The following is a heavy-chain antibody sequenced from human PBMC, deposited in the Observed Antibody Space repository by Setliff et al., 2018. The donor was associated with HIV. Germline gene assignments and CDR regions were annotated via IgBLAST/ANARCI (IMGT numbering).Heavy chain of an antibody. D-gene: IGHD3-22*01. J-gene: IGHJ4*02. CDR2: IFHSGTT. CDR1: GDSFSSNTNH. Sequence: PSETLSLTCTVSGDSFSSNTNHWGWIRQPPGKGLEWIGNIFHSGTTYYNPSLKSRVTIAIDTSKNRFSLKLTSLTAADTAVYFCARDPHYYDRSGHYSWFYFDYWGQGTLVTVPQ. CDR3: ARDPHYYDRSGHYSWFYFDY. V-gene: IGHV4-39*07.